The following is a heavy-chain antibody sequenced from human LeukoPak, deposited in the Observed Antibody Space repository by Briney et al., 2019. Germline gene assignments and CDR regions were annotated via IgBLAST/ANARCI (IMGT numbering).Heavy chain of an antibody. Sequence: ASVTVSCKASGYTFTSYGISWVRQAPGQGREWMGWISAYNGNTNYAQKLQGRVTMTTDTSTSTAYLELRSLRSDDTAVYYCARTKYYDSTGHPTTDWGQGTLVTVSS. J-gene: IGHJ4*02. V-gene: IGHV1-18*01. CDR3: ARTKYYDSTGHPTTD. D-gene: IGHD3-22*01. CDR2: ISAYNGNT. CDR1: GYTFTSYG.